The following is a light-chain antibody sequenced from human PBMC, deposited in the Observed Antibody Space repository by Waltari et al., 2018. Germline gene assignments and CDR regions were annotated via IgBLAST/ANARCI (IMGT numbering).Light chain of an antibody. CDR2: DVS. Sequence: QSALTQPSSVSGPPGQSITISCTGTSCDVGSYNYVSWYQQHPGKAPKLMIYDVSNRPSGVSNRFSGSKSGNTASLTISGLQAEDEADYYCSSYTSSSTLVVFGGGTKLTVL. CDR3: SSYTSSSTLVV. CDR1: SCDVGSYNY. J-gene: IGLJ2*01. V-gene: IGLV2-14*03.